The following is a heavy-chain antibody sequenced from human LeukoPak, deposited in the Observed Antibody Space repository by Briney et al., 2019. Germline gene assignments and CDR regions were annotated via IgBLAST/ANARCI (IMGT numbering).Heavy chain of an antibody. Sequence: SETLSLTCTVSGGSISSGSYYWSWIRQPPGKGLEWIGEINHSGSTNYNPSLKSRVTISVDTSKNQFSLKLTSLTAADTAVYYCARGGGYYYMDVWGKGPTVTVSS. CDR1: GGSISSGSYY. D-gene: IGHD3-10*01. CDR2: INHSGST. CDR3: ARGGGYYYMDV. J-gene: IGHJ6*03. V-gene: IGHV4-39*07.